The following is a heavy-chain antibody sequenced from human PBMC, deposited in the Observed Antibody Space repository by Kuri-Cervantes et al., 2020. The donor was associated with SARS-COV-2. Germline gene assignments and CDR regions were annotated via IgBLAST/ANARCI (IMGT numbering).Heavy chain of an antibody. J-gene: IGHJ6*02. CDR1: GYTFTSYY. CDR2: INPSGGST. D-gene: IGHD6-19*01. Sequence: ASVKVSCKASGYTFTSYYMHWVRQAPGQGLEWMGIINPSGGSTSYAQKFQGRVTMTRDTSTSTVYMELSSLISEVTAVYSCARDQQWPVRGALDVWGQGTTVTVSS. V-gene: IGHV1-46*01. CDR3: ARDQQWPVRGALDV.